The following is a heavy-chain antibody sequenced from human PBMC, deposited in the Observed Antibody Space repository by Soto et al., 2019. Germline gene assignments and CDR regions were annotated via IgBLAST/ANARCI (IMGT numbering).Heavy chain of an antibody. D-gene: IGHD3-16*02. CDR2: IYYSGSN. CDR1: GGSILSSSYY. J-gene: IGHJ4*02. CDR3: ASYMITFGGVIAADDY. Sequence: PSGPLYLTCTVSGGSILSSSYYWGWIRQPPAKGLEWIGTIYYSGSNYYNPPLKSRVTISVDTSTNQFSPKLSSVTAADTAVYYCASYMITFGGVIAADDYWGQGTLVTVSS. V-gene: IGHV4-39*01.